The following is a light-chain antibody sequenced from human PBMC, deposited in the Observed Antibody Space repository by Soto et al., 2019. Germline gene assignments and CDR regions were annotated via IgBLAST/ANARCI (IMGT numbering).Light chain of an antibody. J-gene: IGLJ2*01. Sequence: QSVLTQPASVSGSPGQSITISCTGTSSDVGSYKFVSWYQQHPGKVPKLLIYEVNNRPSGISNRFSGSKSGNTASLTISGHQAEDEADYSCSAYTISNTVLFGGGTKLTVL. V-gene: IGLV2-14*01. CDR1: SSDVGSYKF. CDR3: SAYTISNTVL. CDR2: EVN.